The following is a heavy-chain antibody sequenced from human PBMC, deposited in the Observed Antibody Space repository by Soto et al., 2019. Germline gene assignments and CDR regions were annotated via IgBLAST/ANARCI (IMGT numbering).Heavy chain of an antibody. J-gene: IGHJ6*02. CDR3: ARDKDRLQFGGNYYSAMDV. D-gene: IGHD5-12*01. V-gene: IGHV1-69*12. CDR2: IIPIFTTP. CDR1: GGTFGNSA. Sequence: QVQLVQSGAEVKKPGSSVTVSCKASGGTFGNSAISWVRQAPGQGLEWMGGIIPIFTTPDYAQKFQGRVTITADESTSTAYMELTSLRSEDTAVYYCARDKDRLQFGGNYYSAMDVWGQGTTVTVTS.